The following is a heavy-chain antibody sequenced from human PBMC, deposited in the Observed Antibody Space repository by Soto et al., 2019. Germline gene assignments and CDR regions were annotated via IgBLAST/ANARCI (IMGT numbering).Heavy chain of an antibody. CDR3: ANLYCSGGSCYTYYSYYYGMDV. D-gene: IGHD2-15*01. Sequence: GGSLRLSCAASGFTFSSYAMSWVRQAPGKGLEWVSAISGSGGSTYYADSVKGRFTISRDNSKNTLYLQMNSLRAEDTAVYYCANLYCSGGSCYTYYSYYYGMDVWGQGTTATVSS. J-gene: IGHJ6*02. CDR1: GFTFSSYA. CDR2: ISGSGGST. V-gene: IGHV3-23*01.